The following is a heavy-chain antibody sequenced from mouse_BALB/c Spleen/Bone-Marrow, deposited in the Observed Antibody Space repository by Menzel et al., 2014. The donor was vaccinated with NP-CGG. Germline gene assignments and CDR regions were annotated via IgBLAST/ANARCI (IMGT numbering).Heavy chain of an antibody. V-gene: IGHV1-37*01. CDR1: GYSFTGYF. CDR2: INPYNGDT. Sequence: EVQLVESGPELVKPGASVKISCKASGYSFTGYFMNWVKQSHGKSLECIGRINPYNGDTFYNQKFKGKATLTVDKSSSTAHMELLSLTSEDSAVYYCGREGDYYGSSSMDYWGQGTSVTVSS. J-gene: IGHJ4*01. CDR3: GREGDYYGSSSMDY. D-gene: IGHD1-1*01.